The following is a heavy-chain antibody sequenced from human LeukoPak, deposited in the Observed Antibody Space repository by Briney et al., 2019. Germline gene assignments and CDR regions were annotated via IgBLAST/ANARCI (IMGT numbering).Heavy chain of an antibody. V-gene: IGHV1-2*02. CDR2: VSPSSGAT. D-gene: IGHD2-2*02. Sequence: ASVKVSCKASGYTFTAYRVYWMRQAPGQGLEWMGWVSPSSGATKYAQKFQGRVTMTRDTSTSTAYVELRRLTFDDTAVYYCAREIPSVSPIPTTALDYWGQGTLVTVSS. CDR1: GYTFTAYR. CDR3: AREIPSVSPIPTTALDY. J-gene: IGHJ4*02.